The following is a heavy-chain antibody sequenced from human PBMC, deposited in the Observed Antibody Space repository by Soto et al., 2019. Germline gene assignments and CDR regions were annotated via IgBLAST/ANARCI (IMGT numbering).Heavy chain of an antibody. CDR2: ISSSGDGT. V-gene: IGHV3-23*01. D-gene: IGHD3-3*01. CDR3: EKDQGVAVYYYGMDV. Sequence: PGGSLRLSCAASGFTFSSYAMTWVRQAPGRGLEWVSIISSSGDGTYYVDSVKGRFTISRDNSKNTLYLQMNSLRAEDTAVYYCEKDQGVAVYYYGMDVWGQGTTVTVSS. J-gene: IGHJ6*02. CDR1: GFTFSSYA.